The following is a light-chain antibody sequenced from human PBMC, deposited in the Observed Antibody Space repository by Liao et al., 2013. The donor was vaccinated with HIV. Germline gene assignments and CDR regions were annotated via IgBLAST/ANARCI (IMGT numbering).Light chain of an antibody. J-gene: IGLJ2*01. CDR1: NVGTKS. CDR2: QDA. CDR3: QAWDSSPV. Sequence: SYVLTQPPSVSAAPGQTARIACGGNNVGTKSVHWYQQKPGQAPVLVLCQDAGRPSGIPERFSGSKSASAATLTITGTQAVDEADYYCQAWDSSPVFGGGTKLTVL. V-gene: IGLV3-21*01.